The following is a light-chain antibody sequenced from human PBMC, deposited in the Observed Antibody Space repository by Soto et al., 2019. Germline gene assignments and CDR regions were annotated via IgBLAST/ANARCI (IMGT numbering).Light chain of an antibody. CDR3: LLFYSSTGV. V-gene: IGLV7-46*01. J-gene: IGLJ2*01. CDR2: HTS. Sequence: QAVVTQEPSLTVSPGETVTLTCGSSSGAVTSGHYSYWFQQKPGQAPRALIYHTSNKHSWTPARFSGSLYGGKAALTLSGAQPEDEAEYYCLLFYSSTGVFGGGTKLTVL. CDR1: SGAVTSGHY.